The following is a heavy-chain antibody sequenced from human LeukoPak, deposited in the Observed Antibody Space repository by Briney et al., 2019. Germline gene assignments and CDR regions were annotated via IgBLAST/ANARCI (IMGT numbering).Heavy chain of an antibody. D-gene: IGHD6-25*01. CDR2: ITGSGGNT. Sequence: GGTLRLSCVASGFTFNRYAINWVRQAPGKGLEWVSTITGSGGNTYYADSVKGRFTIYRDNSKNTLYLQMNSLTVEDTAVYYCAKSVGNPSGCFDYWAQGSLVTVSS. CDR1: GFTFNRYA. V-gene: IGHV3-23*01. J-gene: IGHJ4*02. CDR3: AKSVGNPSGCFDY.